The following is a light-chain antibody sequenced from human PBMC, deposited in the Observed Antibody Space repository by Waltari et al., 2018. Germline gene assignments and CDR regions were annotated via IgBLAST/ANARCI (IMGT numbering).Light chain of an antibody. V-gene: IGKV3-20*01. CDR3: QNHERLPAV. Sequence: ELVLTPSPGTLSLSPGDRATLPCRASQSIGRYLDWYQQKPGQAPRLLIYGASSRAAGIPDRFSGSGSGTDFSLTISRLEPEDFAVYYCQNHERLPAVFGQGTKVEIK. CDR1: QSIGRY. J-gene: IGKJ1*01. CDR2: GAS.